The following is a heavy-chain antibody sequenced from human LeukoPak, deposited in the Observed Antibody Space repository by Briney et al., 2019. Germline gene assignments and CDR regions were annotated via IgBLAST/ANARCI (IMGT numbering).Heavy chain of an antibody. Sequence: ASVKVSCKASGYTFTSYAMHWVRQAPGQRLEWMGWINAGNGNTKYSQEFQGRVTITRDTSASTAYMELSSLRSEDMAVYYCARERTHYYDSSGYAQGHDAFDIWGQGTMVTVSS. CDR2: INAGNGNT. V-gene: IGHV1-3*03. CDR3: ARERTHYYDSSGYAQGHDAFDI. J-gene: IGHJ3*02. D-gene: IGHD3-22*01. CDR1: GYTFTSYA.